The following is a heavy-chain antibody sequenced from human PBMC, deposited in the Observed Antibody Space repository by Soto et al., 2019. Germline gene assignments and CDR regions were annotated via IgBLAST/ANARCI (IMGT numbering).Heavy chain of an antibody. CDR1: GFTFSSYA. D-gene: IGHD3-3*01. CDR3: AKRSYDFWSGIYYYYMDV. CDR2: ISGSGGST. Sequence: GSLRLSCAASGFTFSSYAMSWVRQAPGKGLEWVSAISGSGGSTYYADSVKGRFTISRDNSKNTLYLQMNSLRAEDTAVYYCAKRSYDFWSGIYYYYMDVWGKGTTVTVSS. V-gene: IGHV3-23*01. J-gene: IGHJ6*03.